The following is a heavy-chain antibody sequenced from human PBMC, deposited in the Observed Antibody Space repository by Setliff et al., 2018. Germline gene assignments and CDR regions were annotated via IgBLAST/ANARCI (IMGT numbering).Heavy chain of an antibody. CDR1: GFTFSKYA. CDR2: ISVSGGTT. V-gene: IGHV3-23*01. D-gene: IGHD4-17*01. Sequence: GGSLRLSCAVSGFTFSKYAMTWVRQAPGKGLEWVSSISVSGGTTYYADSVKGRFTISRDNSKNTLYLQMNSLRVGDTAMYYCAKDPNGDYVGAFDSWSQGALVTVSS. J-gene: IGHJ5*01. CDR3: AKDPNGDYVGAFDS.